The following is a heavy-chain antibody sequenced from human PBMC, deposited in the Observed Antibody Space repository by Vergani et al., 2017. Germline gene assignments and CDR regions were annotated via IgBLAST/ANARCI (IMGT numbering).Heavy chain of an antibody. V-gene: IGHV3-33*01. Sequence: QVQLVESGGGVVQPGRSLRLSCAASGFTFSSYGMHWVRQAPGKGLEWVAGIWYDGSNKYYADSVKGRFTISRDNSKNTLYLQMNSLRAEDTAVYYCARDLAAAAGTDAFDIWGQGTMVTVSS. CDR3: ARDLAAAAGTDAFDI. CDR2: IWYDGSNK. CDR1: GFTFSSYG. J-gene: IGHJ3*02. D-gene: IGHD6-13*01.